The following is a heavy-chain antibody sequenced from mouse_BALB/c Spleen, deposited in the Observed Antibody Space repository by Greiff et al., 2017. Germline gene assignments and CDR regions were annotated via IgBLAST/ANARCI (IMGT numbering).Heavy chain of an antibody. Sequence: EVKLVESGGGLVQPGGSLKLSCAASGFTFSSYTMSWVRQTPEKRLEWVAYISNGGGSTYYPDTVKGRFTISRDNAKNTLYLQMSSLKSEDTAMYYCARPLLRLYAMDYWGQGTSVTVSS. D-gene: IGHD1-2*01. CDR3: ARPLLRLYAMDY. J-gene: IGHJ4*01. V-gene: IGHV5-12-2*01. CDR2: ISNGGGST. CDR1: GFTFSSYT.